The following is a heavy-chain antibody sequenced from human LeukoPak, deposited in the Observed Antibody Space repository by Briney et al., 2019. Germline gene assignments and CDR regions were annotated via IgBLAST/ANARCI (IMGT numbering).Heavy chain of an antibody. CDR1: GGSISSYY. CDR2: IYYSGST. V-gene: IGHV4-59*01. D-gene: IGHD2-2*01. CDR3: ARDCSSTSCLDY. Sequence: PSETLSLTCTVSGGSISSYYWSWIRQPPGKGLEWIGYIYYSGSTNYNPSLKSRVTISVDTSKNQFSLKLSSVTAADTAVYYCARDCSSTSCLDYWGQGTLVTVSS. J-gene: IGHJ4*02.